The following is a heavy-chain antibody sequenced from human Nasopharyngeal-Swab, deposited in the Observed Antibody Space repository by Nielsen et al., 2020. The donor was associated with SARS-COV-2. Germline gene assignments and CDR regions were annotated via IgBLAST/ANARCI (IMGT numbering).Heavy chain of an antibody. CDR2: VSYDGTNT. V-gene: IGHV3-30-3*02. CDR1: GFNFTSYA. D-gene: IGHD3-16*01. CDR3: AKDRGGRSLDS. J-gene: IGHJ4*02. Sequence: GESLKISCSASGFNFTSYAIHCVRQPPGKGLEWVAVVSYDGTNTFYADSVKGRSAISRDNSKSTVSLQMNSLRSEDTAVYYCAKDRGGRSLDSWGQGTLVTVSS.